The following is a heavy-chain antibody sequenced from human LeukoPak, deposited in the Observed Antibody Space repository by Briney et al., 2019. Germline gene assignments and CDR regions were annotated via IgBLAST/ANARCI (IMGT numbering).Heavy chain of an antibody. CDR2: ISSSSSYI. J-gene: IGHJ4*02. CDR1: GFTFSSYS. CDR3: ANTRLRDYGDYSDY. V-gene: IGHV3-21*01. Sequence: GGSLRLSCAASGFTFSSYSMNWVRQAPGKGLEWVSSISSSSSYIYYADSVKGRFTISRDNAKNSLYLLMNSLRAEDTAVYYCANTRLRDYGDYSDYWGQGTLVTVSS. D-gene: IGHD4-17*01.